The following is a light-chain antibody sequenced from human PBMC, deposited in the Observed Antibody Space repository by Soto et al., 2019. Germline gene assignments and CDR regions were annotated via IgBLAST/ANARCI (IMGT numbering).Light chain of an antibody. CDR3: CSYAGSSTSYV. J-gene: IGLJ1*01. V-gene: IGLV2-23*02. CDR2: DVS. CDR1: SREFGSYNL. Sequence: HSVLTQHDSVSGSPGHSITISCTVTSREFGSYNLLSWYQQLPGKAPKLMIYDVSQRPSGVSNRFSGFKSGNTASLTISGLQAEDEADYYCCSYAGSSTSYVFGTGTKVTVL.